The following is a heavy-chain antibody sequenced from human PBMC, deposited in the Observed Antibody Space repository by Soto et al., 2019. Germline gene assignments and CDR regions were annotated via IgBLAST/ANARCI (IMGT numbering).Heavy chain of an antibody. Sequence: EVQLVESGGGLVKPGGSLRLSCAASGFTFSNAWMNWVRQAPGKGLEWVGRIKSKTDGGTTDYAAPVKGRFTISRDDSKNTLYLQMTSLKTEDTALYYCTTDALLWFGELLENNWFDPWGQGTLVTVSS. CDR3: TTDALLWFGELLENNWFDP. CDR2: IKSKTDGGTT. CDR1: GFTFSNAW. J-gene: IGHJ5*02. V-gene: IGHV3-15*07. D-gene: IGHD3-10*01.